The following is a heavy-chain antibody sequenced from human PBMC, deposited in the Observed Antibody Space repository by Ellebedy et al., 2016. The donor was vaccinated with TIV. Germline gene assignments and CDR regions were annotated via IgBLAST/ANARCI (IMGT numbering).Heavy chain of an antibody. J-gene: IGHJ4*02. D-gene: IGHD3-22*01. CDR3: ARNYYDSSGYYVSENHFDY. V-gene: IGHV3-53*01. CDR2: IYSGGST. Sequence: GGSLRLSXAASGFTVSSNYMSWVRQAPGKGLEWVSVIYSGGSTYYADSVKGRFTISRDNSKNTLYLQMNSLRAEDTAVYYCARNYYDSSGYYVSENHFDYWGQGTLVTVSS. CDR1: GFTVSSNY.